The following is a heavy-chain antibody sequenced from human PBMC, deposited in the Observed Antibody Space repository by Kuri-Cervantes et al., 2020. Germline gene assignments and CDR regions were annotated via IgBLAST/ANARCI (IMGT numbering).Heavy chain of an antibody. CDR3: AHTSGELFAFDI. Sequence: SGPTMVTSTPSLTMTCTFSGFSLSPSGVGVGWIRQAPGKALEWLALIYWVDDKCYSPSLKSRNTITKDTSKNQVDLTMTNMDPVDTATYYCAHTSGELFAFDIWDQGTMVTVSS. CDR1: GFSLSPSGVG. CDR2: IYWVDDK. D-gene: IGHD1-26*01. V-gene: IGHV2-5*02. J-gene: IGHJ3*02.